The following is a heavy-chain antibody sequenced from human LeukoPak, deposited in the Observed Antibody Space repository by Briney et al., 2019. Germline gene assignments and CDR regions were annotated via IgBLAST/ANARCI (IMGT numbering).Heavy chain of an antibody. CDR3: ASYYYDSSGYPGGYFDY. Sequence: KPSETLSLTCAVYGGSFSGYYWSWIRQPPGKGLEWIGEINHSGSTNYNPSLKSRVTISVDTSKNQFSLKLSSVTAADTAVYYCASYYYDSSGYPGGYFDYWGQGTLVTVSS. D-gene: IGHD3-22*01. J-gene: IGHJ4*02. CDR1: GGSFSGYY. CDR2: INHSGST. V-gene: IGHV4-34*01.